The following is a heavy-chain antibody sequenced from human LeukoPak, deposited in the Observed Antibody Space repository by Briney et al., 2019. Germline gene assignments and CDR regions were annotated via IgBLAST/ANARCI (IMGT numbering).Heavy chain of an antibody. D-gene: IGHD3-22*01. J-gene: IGHJ4*02. CDR1: GGTFSSYA. CDR3: ARDRYYDSSGYYDY. CDR2: IIPIFGTA. Sequence: ASVKVSCKASGGTFSSYAISWVRQAPGQGLEWMGGIIPIFGTANYAQKFQGRVTITTDESTSTAYMELSSLRSEDTAVYYCARDRYYDSSGYYDYWGQGTLVTVSS. V-gene: IGHV1-69*05.